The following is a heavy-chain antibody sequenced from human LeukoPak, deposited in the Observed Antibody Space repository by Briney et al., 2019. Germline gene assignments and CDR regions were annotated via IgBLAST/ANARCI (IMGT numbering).Heavy chain of an antibody. D-gene: IGHD3-22*01. J-gene: IGHJ4*02. V-gene: IGHV3-7*01. CDR1: GFTFSSYW. Sequence: GGSLRLSCAASGFTFSSYWMSWVRQAPGKGLEWVANIKQDGSDKYYVDSVKGRFTISRDNAKNSLYLQMNSLRAEDTAVYYCARPYYYDSSGYYYYWGQGTLVTVSS. CDR2: IKQDGSDK. CDR3: ARPYYYDSSGYYYY.